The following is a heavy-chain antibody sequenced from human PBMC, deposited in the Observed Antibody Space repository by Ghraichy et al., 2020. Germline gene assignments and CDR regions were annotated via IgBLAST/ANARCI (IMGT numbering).Heavy chain of an antibody. J-gene: IGHJ5*02. V-gene: IGHV1-69*01. CDR2: IIPIFGTA. CDR1: GGTFSSYA. CDR3: ARVQLASPPFLAAYNWFDP. Sequence: VKVSCKASGGTFSSYAISWVRQAPGQGLEWMGGIIPIFGTANYAQKFQGRVTITADESTSTAYMELSSLRSEDTAVYYCARVQLASPPFLAAYNWFDPWGQGTLVTVSS. D-gene: IGHD6-6*01.